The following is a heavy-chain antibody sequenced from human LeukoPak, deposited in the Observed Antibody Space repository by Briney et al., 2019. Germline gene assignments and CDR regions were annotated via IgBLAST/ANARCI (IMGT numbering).Heavy chain of an antibody. CDR3: ARDLRQIVVVPAAIRHNWFDP. CDR2: INPNSGGT. Sequence: GASVKVSCKASGYTFTGYYMHWVRQAPGQGLEWMGRINPNSGGTNYAQKFQGRVTMTRDTSISTAYMELSRLRSDDTAVYYCARDLRQIVVVPAAIRHNWFDPWGQGTLVTVSS. D-gene: IGHD2-2*02. CDR1: GYTFTGYY. V-gene: IGHV1-2*06. J-gene: IGHJ5*02.